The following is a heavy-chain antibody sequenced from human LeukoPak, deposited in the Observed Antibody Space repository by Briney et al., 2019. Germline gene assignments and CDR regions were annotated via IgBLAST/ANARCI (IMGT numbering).Heavy chain of an antibody. CDR3: AYEGSSSWFFGTRRGFDP. D-gene: IGHD6-13*01. CDR2: INHSGST. CDR1: GGSFSGYY. V-gene: IGHV4-34*01. J-gene: IGHJ5*02. Sequence: PSETLSLTCAVYGGSFSGYYWSWIRQPPGKGLEWIGEINHSGSTNYNPSPKSRVTISVDTSKNQFSLKLSSVTAADTAVYYCAYEGSSSWFFGTRRGFDPWGQGTLVTVSS.